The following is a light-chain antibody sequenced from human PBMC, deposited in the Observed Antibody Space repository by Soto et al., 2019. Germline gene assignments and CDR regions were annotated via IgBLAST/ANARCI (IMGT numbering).Light chain of an antibody. CDR2: GNS. CDR3: QSYDSSLSGYVG. V-gene: IGLV1-40*01. Sequence: QSVLTQPPSVSGAPGQRVTISCTGSSSNIGAGYDVHWYQQLPGTAPKLLIYGNSNRPSGVPDRFSGSKSGTSASLAITGLQAEDEADYYCQSYDSSLSGYVGFGGGTKGTVL. CDR1: SSNIGAGYD. J-gene: IGLJ2*01.